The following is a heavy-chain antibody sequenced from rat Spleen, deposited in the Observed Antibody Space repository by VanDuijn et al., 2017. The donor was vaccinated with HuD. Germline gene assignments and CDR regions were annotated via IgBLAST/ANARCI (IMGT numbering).Heavy chain of an antibody. J-gene: IGHJ2*01. CDR2: IWGDGST. CDR1: GFSLTSYG. CDR3: TRDRPPYYYSSYIYGGFDY. D-gene: IGHD1-2*01. Sequence: QVQLKESGPGLVQPSQTLSLTCTVSGFSLTSYGVTWVRQPPRKGLEWMGGIWGDGSTNYNSALKSRLSISRDTSKSQVFLKMNSLQTEDTAIYFCTRDRPPYYYSSYIYGGFDYWGQGVMVTVSS. V-gene: IGHV2-15*01.